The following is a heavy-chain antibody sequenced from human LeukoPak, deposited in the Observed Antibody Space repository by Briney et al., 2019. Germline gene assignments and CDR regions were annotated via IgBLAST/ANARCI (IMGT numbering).Heavy chain of an antibody. Sequence: ASVKVSCKASGYTLTTYTIHWVRQAPGERVEWMGWINDGNDKRKYSQKFQGRVTITRDTSASTAYMELSSLRSEDTAVYYCASGGLGYCSSTSCPTRGNAFDAWVQGTMVTVSS. CDR2: INDGNDKR. CDR1: GYTLTTYT. V-gene: IGHV1-3*01. D-gene: IGHD2-2*01. J-gene: IGHJ3*01. CDR3: ASGGLGYCSSTSCPTRGNAFDA.